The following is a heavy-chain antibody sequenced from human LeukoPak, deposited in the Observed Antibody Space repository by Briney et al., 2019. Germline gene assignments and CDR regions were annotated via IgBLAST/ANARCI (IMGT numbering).Heavy chain of an antibody. CDR3: ARSLTLGSSQPEGY. V-gene: IGHV3-66*02. J-gene: IGHJ4*02. D-gene: IGHD6-6*01. CDR1: GFTVSSNH. CDR2: VYTGART. Sequence: GGSLRLSCAASGFTVSSNHMSWVRQAPGKGLEWVSVVYTGARTYYADSVKGRFTISIDNSKNTLYLQMNSLRAEDTAVYYCARSLTLGSSQPEGYWGQGTLVTVSS.